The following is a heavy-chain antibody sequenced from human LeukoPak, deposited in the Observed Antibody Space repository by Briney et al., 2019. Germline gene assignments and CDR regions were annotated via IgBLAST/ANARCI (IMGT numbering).Heavy chain of an antibody. D-gene: IGHD1-20*01. J-gene: IGHJ5*02. CDR3: AVPNWNDGGWFDP. Sequence: GGSLRLSCAPSGFTFSDYYMSWIRQAPGKGLEWVSYISSSGSTIYYADSVKGRFTISRDNAKNSLYLQMNSLRAEDTAVYYCAVPNWNDGGWFDPWGQGTLVTVSS. V-gene: IGHV3-11*01. CDR1: GFTFSDYY. CDR2: ISSSGSTI.